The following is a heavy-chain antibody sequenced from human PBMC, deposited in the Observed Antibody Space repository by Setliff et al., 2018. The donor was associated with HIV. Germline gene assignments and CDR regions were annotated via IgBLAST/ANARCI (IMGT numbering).Heavy chain of an antibody. CDR1: GYSISTAYY. CDR3: ASEIQFSATTYYYYYMDD. Sequence: SETLSLTCAVSGYSISTAYYWGWIRQPPGKGLEWIGSVYHRGTTYYNPSLKSRVTISVDMSNNQFSLKVTSVTADDTAVYYCASEIQFSATTYYYYYMDDWGRETTVTVSS. D-gene: IGHD5-18*01. J-gene: IGHJ6*03. CDR2: VYHRGTT. V-gene: IGHV4-38-2*01.